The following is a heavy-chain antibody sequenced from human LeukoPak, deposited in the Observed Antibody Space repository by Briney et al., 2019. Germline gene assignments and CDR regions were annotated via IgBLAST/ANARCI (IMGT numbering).Heavy chain of an antibody. Sequence: PSETLSLTCAVYGGSFSGYYWSWVRQPPGEGLEWVGDINHSGGTNYNPSLKSRVTISLDTSKNQISLKLRPVTAADTAVYYCARAWGPTTEVTRGHWFFDLWGRGTLVTVSS. V-gene: IGHV4-34*01. D-gene: IGHD4-23*01. CDR2: INHSGGT. CDR1: GGSFSGYY. J-gene: IGHJ2*01. CDR3: ARAWGPTTEVTRGHWFFDL.